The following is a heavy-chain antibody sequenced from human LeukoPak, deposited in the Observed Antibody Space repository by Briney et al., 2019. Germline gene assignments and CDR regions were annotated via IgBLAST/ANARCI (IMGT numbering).Heavy chain of an antibody. CDR1: GYTFTGYY. CDR3: AIGRAMIVVVPLDY. CDR2: INPNSGGT. J-gene: IGHJ4*02. V-gene: IGHV1-2*02. Sequence: GASVKVSCKASGYTFTGYYMHWVRQAPGQGLEWMGWINPNSGGTNYAQKFQGRVTMTRDTSISTAYMELSRLRSDDTAVCYCAIGRAMIVVVPLDYWGQGTLVTVSS. D-gene: IGHD3-22*01.